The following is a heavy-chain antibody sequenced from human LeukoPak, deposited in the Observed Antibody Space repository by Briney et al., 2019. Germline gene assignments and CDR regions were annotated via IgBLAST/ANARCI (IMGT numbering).Heavy chain of an antibody. V-gene: IGHV6-1*01. J-gene: IGHJ4*02. CDR3: ARERFGYSSGWYTYFDY. CDR1: GDSVSSNSAA. Sequence: SQTLSLTCAISGDSVSSNSAALNWIRQSPSRGLEWLVRTYYRSKWYNDYAVSVKSRITINPDTSKNQFSLQLNSVTPEDTAVYYCARERFGYSSGWYTYFDYWGQGTLVTVSS. CDR2: TYYRSKWYN. D-gene: IGHD6-19*01.